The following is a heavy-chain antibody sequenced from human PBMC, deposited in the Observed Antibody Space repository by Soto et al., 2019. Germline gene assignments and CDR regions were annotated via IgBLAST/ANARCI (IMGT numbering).Heavy chain of an antibody. D-gene: IGHD2-15*01. CDR1: GFTFSSYC. J-gene: IGHJ5*02. Sequence: GGSLRLSCAASGFTFSSYCMSWVRQAPGKGLEWVANIKQDGSEKYYVDSVKGRFTISRDNAKNSLYLQMNSLRAEDTAVYYCARALGYCSGGSCSNWFDPWGQGTLVTVSS. V-gene: IGHV3-7*01. CDR3: ARALGYCSGGSCSNWFDP. CDR2: IKQDGSEK.